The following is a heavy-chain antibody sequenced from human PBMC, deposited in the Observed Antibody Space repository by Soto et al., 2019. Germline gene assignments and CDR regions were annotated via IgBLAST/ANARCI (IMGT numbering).Heavy chain of an antibody. CDR2: ISAYNGNT. CDR1: GYTFTSYG. CDR3: ARDPSPQQQLVNWFDP. J-gene: IGHJ5*02. Sequence: ASVKVSCKASGYTFTSYGISWVRQAPGQGLEWMGWISAYNGNTNYAQKLQGRVTMTTDTSTSTAYMELRSLRSDDTAVHYCARDPSPQQQLVNWFDPWGQGTLVTVSS. D-gene: IGHD6-13*01. V-gene: IGHV1-18*01.